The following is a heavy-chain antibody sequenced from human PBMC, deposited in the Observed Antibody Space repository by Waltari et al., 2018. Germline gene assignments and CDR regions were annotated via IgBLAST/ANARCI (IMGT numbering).Heavy chain of an antibody. CDR3: ARDRGPGEYYYGMDV. CDR1: GGSIRSGAHY. D-gene: IGHD2-15*01. Sequence: QVQLQESGPGLVKSSQTLSLTCTVSGGSIRSGAHYWNWIRQSPGKGLEWIGSVYYTGSTYYNPSLKSRLNISVDTSKSQFTLSLYSVTAADTAVYYCARDRGPGEYYYGMDVWGQGTTVIVSS. V-gene: IGHV4-30-4*01. J-gene: IGHJ6*02. CDR2: VYYTGST.